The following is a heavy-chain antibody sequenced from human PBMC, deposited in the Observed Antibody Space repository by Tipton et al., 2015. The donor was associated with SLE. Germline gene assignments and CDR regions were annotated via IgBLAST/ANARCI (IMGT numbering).Heavy chain of an antibody. CDR2: IHGGASDT. CDR1: GFTFSDSA. D-gene: IGHD3-16*01. Sequence: SLRLSCTPSGFTFSDSAMSWVRQAPGKGLEWVSSIHGGASDTYYANSVKGRFTVSRDNAKNTLDLQMNSLRAEDTGVYYCIRSDYGDYWGQGTLVTVSS. J-gene: IGHJ4*02. CDR3: IRSDYGDY. V-gene: IGHV3-23*01.